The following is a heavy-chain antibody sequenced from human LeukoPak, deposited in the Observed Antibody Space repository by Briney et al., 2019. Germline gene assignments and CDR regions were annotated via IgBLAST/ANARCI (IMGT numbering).Heavy chain of an antibody. J-gene: IGHJ5*02. D-gene: IGHD1-26*01. V-gene: IGHV1-2*02. CDR3: ARDVPPGGRGNWFDP. CDR2: INPNSGGT. Sequence: GASVKVSCKASGYTFTGYYMHWVRQAPGQRLEWMGWINPNSGGTNYAQKFQGRVTMTRDTSISTAYMELSRLRSDDTAVYYCARDVPPGGRGNWFDPWGQGTLVTVSS. CDR1: GYTFTGYY.